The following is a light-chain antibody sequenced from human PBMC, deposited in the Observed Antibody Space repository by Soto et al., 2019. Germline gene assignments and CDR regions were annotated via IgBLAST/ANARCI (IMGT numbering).Light chain of an antibody. V-gene: IGKV1-39*01. CDR2: VAS. CDR3: QQTYSIPYT. CDR1: QSINSY. J-gene: IGKJ2*01. Sequence: DTQMTQSPSSLSASVGDRVTITCRASQSINSYLNWYHQKPGKAPKVLTSVASSLQSGVPSRFSGSGSGTDFTLTISSLQPEDSATYYCQQTYSIPYTFGQGTKLEIK.